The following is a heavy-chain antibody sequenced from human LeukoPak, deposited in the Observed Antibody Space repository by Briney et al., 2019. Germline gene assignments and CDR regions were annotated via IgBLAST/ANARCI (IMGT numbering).Heavy chain of an antibody. CDR2: ISGSGGST. J-gene: IGHJ4*02. Sequence: GGSLRLSCAASGFTFSSYGMSWVRQAPGKGLEWVSAISGSGGSTYYADSVKGRFTISRDNSKNTLYLQMNSLRAEDTAVYYCAKDGYCSGGSCYFLDYFDYWGQGTLVTVSS. CDR1: GFTFSSYG. CDR3: AKDGYCSGGSCYFLDYFDY. V-gene: IGHV3-23*01. D-gene: IGHD2-15*01.